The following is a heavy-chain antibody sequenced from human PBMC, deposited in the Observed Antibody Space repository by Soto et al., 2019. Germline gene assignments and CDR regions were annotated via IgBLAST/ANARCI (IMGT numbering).Heavy chain of an antibody. D-gene: IGHD2-2*01. CDR2: IIPIFGTA. Sequence: ASVKVSCKASGGTLRSYAISWVRQAPGQALDWMGGIIPIFGTANYAQKFQGRVTITVDESTSTVYMELSSLRPDDTAIYYCARDTVTSLTPYQGFYYYGMDVWGQGTTVTVSS. CDR3: ARDTVTSLTPYQGFYYYGMDV. J-gene: IGHJ6*02. CDR1: GGTLRSYA. V-gene: IGHV1-69*13.